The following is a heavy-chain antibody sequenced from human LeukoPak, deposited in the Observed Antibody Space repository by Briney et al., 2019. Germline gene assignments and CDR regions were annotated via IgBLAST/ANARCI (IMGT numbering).Heavy chain of an antibody. D-gene: IGHD6-25*01. V-gene: IGHV3-30-3*01. CDR2: ISYDGSNK. J-gene: IGHJ5*02. Sequence: GGSLRLSCAASGFTFSSYAMHWVRQAPGKGLEWVAVISYDGSNKYYADSVKGRFTISRDNSKNTLYLQMNSLRVEDTAVYYCARGEAAAAAANGWFDPWGQGTLVTVSS. CDR1: GFTFSSYA. CDR3: ARGEAAAAAANGWFDP.